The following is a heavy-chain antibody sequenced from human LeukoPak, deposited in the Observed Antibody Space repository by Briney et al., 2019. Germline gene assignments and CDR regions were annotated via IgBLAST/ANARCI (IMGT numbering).Heavy chain of an antibody. V-gene: IGHV1-46*01. J-gene: IGHJ4*02. CDR2: INPSGGST. CDR1: GYTFTSYY. D-gene: IGHD1-26*01. Sequence: ASVKVSCKASGYTFTSYYMHWVRQAPGQGLEWMGIINPSGGSTSYAQKFQGRVTMTTDTSTSTAYMELRNLRSDDTAVYYCARVMDGSYFVDYWGQGTLVTVSS. CDR3: ARVMDGSYFVDY.